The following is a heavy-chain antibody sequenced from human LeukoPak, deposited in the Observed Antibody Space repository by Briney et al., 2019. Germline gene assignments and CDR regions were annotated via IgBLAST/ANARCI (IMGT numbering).Heavy chain of an antibody. V-gene: IGHV3-30*02. CDR1: GFTFSSYG. J-gene: IGHJ4*02. CDR3: AKVVREYCSSTSCYEGFDY. D-gene: IGHD2-2*01. Sequence: GGSLRLSCAASGFTFSSYGMHWVRQAPGKGLEWVAFIRYDGSNKYYADSVKGRFTISRDNSKNTLYLQMNSLRAEDTAVYYCAKVVREYCSSTSCYEGFDYWGQGTLVTVSS. CDR2: IRYDGSNK.